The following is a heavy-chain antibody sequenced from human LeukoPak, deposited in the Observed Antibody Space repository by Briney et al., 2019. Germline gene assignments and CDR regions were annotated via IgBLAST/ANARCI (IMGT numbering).Heavy chain of an antibody. CDR2: ISGSGGSI. V-gene: IGHV3-23*01. J-gene: IGHJ4*02. CDR3: ARDLSYSEYSSSRPDF. Sequence: GGSLRLSCAASGFTFSSYALSWVRQAPGKGLEWVSGISGSGGSIYYAGSVKGRFTISRDNSKNTLYLQMSSLRADDTAVYYCARDLSYSEYSSSRPDFWGQGTLVTVSS. CDR1: GFTFSSYA. D-gene: IGHD6-6*01.